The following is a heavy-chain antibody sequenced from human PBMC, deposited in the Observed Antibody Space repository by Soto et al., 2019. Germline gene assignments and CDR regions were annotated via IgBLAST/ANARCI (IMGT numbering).Heavy chain of an antibody. CDR3: AKGGQQLVRLHFDY. CDR2: MSYDGSYI. Sequence: PGGSLRLSCAASGFSFSSYGMHWVRQAPGKGLEWVAVMSYDGSYIYYADSVKGRFTISRDNSKNTLYLQMNSLRAEDTAVYYCAKGGQQLVRLHFDYWGQGTLVTVSS. D-gene: IGHD6-6*01. CDR1: GFSFSSYG. J-gene: IGHJ4*02. V-gene: IGHV3-30*18.